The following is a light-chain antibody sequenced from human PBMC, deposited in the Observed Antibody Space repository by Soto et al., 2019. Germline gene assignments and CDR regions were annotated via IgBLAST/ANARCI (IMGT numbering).Light chain of an antibody. V-gene: IGKV3-11*01. CDR2: DAS. CDR1: QSVGTY. Sequence: EIVLTQSPATLSLSPGERATLSCRASQSVGTYLGWYQQKPGQAPRLLIYDASKRVTGIPARFSGSGSGTDFTLTISSLEPEDFAVYYCQQANRFPITFGQGTRLEIK. CDR3: QQANRFPIT. J-gene: IGKJ5*01.